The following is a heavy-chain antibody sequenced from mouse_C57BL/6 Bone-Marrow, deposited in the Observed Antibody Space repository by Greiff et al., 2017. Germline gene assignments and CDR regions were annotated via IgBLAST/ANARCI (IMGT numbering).Heavy chain of an antibody. CDR1: GYTFTSYW. V-gene: IGHV1-55*01. CDR3: ARVWLPFDY. CDR2: IYPGSGST. Sequence: QVQLKQPGAELVKPGASVKMSCKASGYTFTSYWITWVKQRPGQGLEWLGDIYPGSGSTNYNEKFKSKATLTVDTSSSTAYMQLSSLTSEDSAVYYCARVWLPFDYWGQGTTLTVSS. J-gene: IGHJ2*01. D-gene: IGHD2-2*01.